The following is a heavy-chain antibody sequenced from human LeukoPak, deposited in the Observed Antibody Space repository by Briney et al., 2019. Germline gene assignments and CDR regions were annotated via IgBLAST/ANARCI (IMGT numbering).Heavy chain of an antibody. CDR1: GYTFTSYG. Sequence: ASVKVSCKASGYTFTSYGISWVRQAPGQGLEWMGWISAYNGNTNYAQKLQGRVTMTTDTSTSTAYMELRSLRSDDTAVYYCARALPYYYDSSGYCDYWGQGTLVTVSS. V-gene: IGHV1-18*01. J-gene: IGHJ4*02. CDR2: ISAYNGNT. CDR3: ARALPYYYDSSGYCDY. D-gene: IGHD3-22*01.